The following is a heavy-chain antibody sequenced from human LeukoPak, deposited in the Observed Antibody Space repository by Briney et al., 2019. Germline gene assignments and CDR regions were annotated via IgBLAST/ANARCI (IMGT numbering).Heavy chain of an antibody. J-gene: IGHJ3*02. CDR1: GGSISSYY. V-gene: IGHV4-59*01. CDR2: IYYSGST. CDR3: ARDTRGIAAAGTHAFDI. D-gene: IGHD6-13*01. Sequence: PSETLSLTCTVSGGSISSYYWSWIRQPPGKGLEWIGYIYYSGSTNYNPSLKSRVTISVDTSKNQFSLKLSSVTAADTAVYYCARDTRGIAAAGTHAFDIWGQGTMVIVSS.